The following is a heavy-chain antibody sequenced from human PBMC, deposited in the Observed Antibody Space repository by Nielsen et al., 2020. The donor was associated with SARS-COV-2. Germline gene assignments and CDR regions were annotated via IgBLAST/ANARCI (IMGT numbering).Heavy chain of an antibody. V-gene: IGHV3-11*06. J-gene: IGHJ4*02. Sequence: WIRQPPGKGLEWVSFVSGSSYFTHYADSVRGRFTVSRDNARNTLYLQIHSLKPEDTAVYFCARGGGVTHYFDFWGQGALVTVSS. CDR3: ARGGGVTHYFDF. CDR2: VSGSSYFT. D-gene: IGHD4-23*01.